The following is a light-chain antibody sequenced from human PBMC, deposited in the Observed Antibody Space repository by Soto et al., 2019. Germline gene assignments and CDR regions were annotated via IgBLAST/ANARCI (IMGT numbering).Light chain of an antibody. CDR1: QSVXXSX. Sequence: EIVLTQSPGTLSLSPGERATLSCRASQSVXXSXXXWYQQTPGQARLLLVYATSTRATGIPDRFSGSVSGXXXXXXXXXXXPXXXAVYHXQQYDTSPYTFGQGTKLE. J-gene: IGKJ2*01. CDR2: ATS. CDR3: QQYDTSPYT. V-gene: IGKV3-20*01.